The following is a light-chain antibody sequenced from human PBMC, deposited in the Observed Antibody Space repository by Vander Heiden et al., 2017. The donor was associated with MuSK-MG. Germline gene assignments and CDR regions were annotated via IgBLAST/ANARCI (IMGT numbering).Light chain of an antibody. CDR1: SSDVGGYNY. V-gene: IGLV2-14*01. CDR2: DVS. Sequence: QSALTQPASVSGSPGQSITISCPGTSSDVGGYNYVSWYQQPPGKAPKLMIYDVSNRPSGVANRFSGSKSGNTASLTISGLQAEDEADDYCSSYTSSSTLFYVFGTGTKVTVL. J-gene: IGLJ1*01. CDR3: SSYTSSSTLFYV.